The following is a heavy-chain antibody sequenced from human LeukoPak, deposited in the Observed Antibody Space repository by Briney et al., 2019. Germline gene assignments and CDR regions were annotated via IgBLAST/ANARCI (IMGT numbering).Heavy chain of an antibody. CDR1: GFTFSNAW. D-gene: IGHD6-13*01. CDR3: ARPADTGAFDI. Sequence: PGGSLRLSCAASGFTFSNAWMSWVRQAPGKGLEWVGRTRNKLNSYTTEYAASVKGRFTISRHDSKNSLYLQMNSLKTEDTAVYYCARPADTGAFDIWGQGTMVTVSS. V-gene: IGHV3-72*01. J-gene: IGHJ3*02. CDR2: TRNKLNSYTT.